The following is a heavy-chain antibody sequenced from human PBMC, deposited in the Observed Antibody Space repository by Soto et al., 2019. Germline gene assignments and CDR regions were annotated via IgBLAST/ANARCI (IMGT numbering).Heavy chain of an antibody. Sequence: LRLSCAASGFTFSTSTMNWVRQAPGQGLEWVSSISSSSTYTYYAASVKGRFTISRDNAKNSLYLQMNSLRAEDTAVYYCARVGSPGYCSGGYCPPPDYWGQGTLVTVSS. D-gene: IGHD2-15*01. CDR1: GFTFSTST. V-gene: IGHV3-21*01. CDR3: ARVGSPGYCSGGYCPPPDY. CDR2: ISSSSTYT. J-gene: IGHJ4*02.